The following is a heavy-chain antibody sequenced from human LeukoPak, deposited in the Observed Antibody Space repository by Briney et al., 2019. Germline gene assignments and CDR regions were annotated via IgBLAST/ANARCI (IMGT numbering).Heavy chain of an antibody. CDR3: ARQTHCGGDCYSHWFDP. Sequence: SVKVSCKASGGTFSSYAISWVRQAPGQGLEWMGGIIPIFGTANYAQKFQGRVTITADESTSTAYMELGSLRSEDTAVYYCARQTHCGGDCYSHWFDPWGQGTLVTVSS. CDR1: GGTFSSYA. CDR2: IIPIFGTA. D-gene: IGHD2-21*01. J-gene: IGHJ5*02. V-gene: IGHV1-69*13.